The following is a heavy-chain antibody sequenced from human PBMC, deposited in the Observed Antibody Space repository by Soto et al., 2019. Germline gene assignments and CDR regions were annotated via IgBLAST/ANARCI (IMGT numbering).Heavy chain of an antibody. CDR3: ARGAPGDYDFWSGYQGDNWFDP. D-gene: IGHD3-3*01. V-gene: IGHV1-18*04. CDR2: ISAYNGNT. Sequence: QVQLVQSGAEVKKPGASVKVSCKASGYTFTSYGISWVRQAPGQGLEWMGWISAYNGNTNYAQKLQGRVTMTTDTTTSTAYMELRSVRSDDTAVYYCARGAPGDYDFWSGYQGDNWFDPWGQGTLVTVSS. CDR1: GYTFTSYG. J-gene: IGHJ5*02.